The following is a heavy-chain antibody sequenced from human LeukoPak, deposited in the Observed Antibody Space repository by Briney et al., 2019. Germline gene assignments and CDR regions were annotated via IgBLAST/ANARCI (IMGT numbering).Heavy chain of an antibody. CDR3: ARVRDYYDFWSGPNSYYMDV. CDR1: GFTFSSYW. Sequence: GGSLRLSCAASGFTFSSYWMSWVRQAPGKGLEWVANIKQDGSEKYYVDSVKGRFTISRDNAKNSLYLQMNSLRAEDTAVYYRARVRDYYDFWSGPNSYYMDVWGKGTTVTVSS. D-gene: IGHD3-3*01. J-gene: IGHJ6*03. CDR2: IKQDGSEK. V-gene: IGHV3-7*01.